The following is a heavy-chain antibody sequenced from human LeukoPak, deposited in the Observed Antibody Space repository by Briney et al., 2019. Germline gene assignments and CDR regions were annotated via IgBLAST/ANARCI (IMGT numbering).Heavy chain of an antibody. V-gene: IGHV3-21*01. CDR2: ISSSSNYI. CDR3: ARVTYGDYSGDY. D-gene: IGHD4-17*01. Sequence: GGSPRLSCAASGFTFSTHSMIWVRQAPGKGLEWVSSISSSSNYIFYADSVKGRFTISRDNAKNSLYLQMSSLRAEDTAVYYCARVTYGDYSGDYWGQGTLVTVSS. CDR1: GFTFSTHS. J-gene: IGHJ4*02.